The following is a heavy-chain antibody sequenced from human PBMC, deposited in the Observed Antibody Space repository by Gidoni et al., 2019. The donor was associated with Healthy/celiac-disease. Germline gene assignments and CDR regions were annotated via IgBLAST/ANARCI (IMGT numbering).Heavy chain of an antibody. V-gene: IGHV3-23*01. CDR2: ISGRCGST. D-gene: IGHD5-18*01. Sequence: EVQLLESGGGLVQPGGSLRLACAASGFTFSSYAMSWVRQAQGKGLDWCSAISGRCGSTYYADSVKGRFTISRDNSKNTLYLQMNSLRAEDTAVYYCAKGVRIQLWGPYWYFDLWGRGTLVTVSS. J-gene: IGHJ2*01. CDR1: GFTFSSYA. CDR3: AKGVRIQLWGPYWYFDL.